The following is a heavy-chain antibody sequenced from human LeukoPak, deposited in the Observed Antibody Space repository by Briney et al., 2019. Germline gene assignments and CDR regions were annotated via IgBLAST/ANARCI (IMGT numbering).Heavy chain of an antibody. J-gene: IGHJ3*02. CDR3: ARAGSSIAVSGI. Sequence: SETLSLTCTVSGGSISSGSYYWSWIRQPAGKGLEWIGRIYTSGSTNYNPSLKSRVTISVDTSKNQFSLKLSSVTAADTAVYYCARAGSSIAVSGIWGQGTMVTVSS. CDR2: IYTSGST. D-gene: IGHD6-6*01. CDR1: GGSISSGSYY. V-gene: IGHV4-61*02.